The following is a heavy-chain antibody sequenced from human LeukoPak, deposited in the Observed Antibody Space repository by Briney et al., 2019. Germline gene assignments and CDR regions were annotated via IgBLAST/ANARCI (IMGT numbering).Heavy chain of an antibody. Sequence: ASVKVSCKASGYTFTGYYMHWVRQAPGQGLEWMGWINPNSGGTNYAQKFQGRDTMTRDTSISTAYMELSRLRSDDTAVYYCASEGGDSSGWYYFDYWGQGTLVTVSS. J-gene: IGHJ4*02. CDR2: INPNSGGT. V-gene: IGHV1-2*02. CDR1: GYTFTGYY. CDR3: ASEGGDSSGWYYFDY. D-gene: IGHD6-19*01.